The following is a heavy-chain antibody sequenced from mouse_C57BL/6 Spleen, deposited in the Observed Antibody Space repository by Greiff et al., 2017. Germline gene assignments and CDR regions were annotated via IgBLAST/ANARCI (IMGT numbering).Heavy chain of an antibody. Sequence: EVQLVESEGGLVQPGSSMKLSCTASGFTFSDYYMAWVRQVPEKGLEWVANINYDGSSTYYLDSLKSRFIISRDNAKNILYLQMSSLKSEDTATYYCAREYYGSKGYFDVWGTGTTVTVSS. J-gene: IGHJ1*03. CDR2: INYDGSST. CDR1: GFTFSDYY. V-gene: IGHV5-16*01. D-gene: IGHD1-1*01. CDR3: AREYYGSKGYFDV.